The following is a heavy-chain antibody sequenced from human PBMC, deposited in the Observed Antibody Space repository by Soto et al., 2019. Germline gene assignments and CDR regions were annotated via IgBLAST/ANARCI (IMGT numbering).Heavy chain of an antibody. V-gene: IGHV3-33*01. CDR1: GFTFSSYG. D-gene: IGHD6-19*01. CDR2: IWHDGSNK. J-gene: IGHJ4*02. Sequence: PGGSLRLSCAASGFTFSSYGMHWVRQAPGKGLEWVAVIWHDGSNKYYADSVKGRFTISRDNSKNTLYLQMNSLRAEDTAVYYCASSGYSSVLNPFDYWGQGTLVTVSS. CDR3: ASSGYSSVLNPFDY.